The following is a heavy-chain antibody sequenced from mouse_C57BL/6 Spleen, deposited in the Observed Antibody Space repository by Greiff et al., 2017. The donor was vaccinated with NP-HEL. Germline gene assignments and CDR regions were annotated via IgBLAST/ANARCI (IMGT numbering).Heavy chain of an antibody. V-gene: IGHV1-82*01. D-gene: IGHD2-10*01. CDR2: IYPGDGDT. CDR3: AGSYSFYAMDY. J-gene: IGHJ4*01. CDR1: GYAFSSSW. Sequence: QVQLQQSGPELVKPGASVKISCKASGYAFSSSWMNWVKQRPGKGLEWIGRIYPGDGDTNYNGKLKGKATLTADKSSSTAYMQLSSLTSEDAAVYFCAGSYSFYAMDYWGQGTSVTVSS.